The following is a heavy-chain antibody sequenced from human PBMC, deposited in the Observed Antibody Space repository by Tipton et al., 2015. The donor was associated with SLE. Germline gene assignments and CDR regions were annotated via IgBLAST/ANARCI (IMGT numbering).Heavy chain of an antibody. J-gene: IGHJ2*01. CDR2: IHYSGAT. D-gene: IGHD6-6*01. CDR3: ARGGASSKYFDL. V-gene: IGHV4-59*01. CDR1: GAPITNYY. Sequence: PGLVKPSETLSLTCTVSGAPITNYYWSWIRQPPGKGLEWIAFIHYSGATNYNPSLKSRVTISVDTSKNQFSLKVTSVTAADTAVYYCARGGASSKYFDLWGRGTLLTVSS.